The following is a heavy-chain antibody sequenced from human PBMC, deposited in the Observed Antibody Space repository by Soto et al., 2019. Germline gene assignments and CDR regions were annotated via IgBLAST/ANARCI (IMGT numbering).Heavy chain of an antibody. J-gene: IGHJ6*02. CDR3: ARLPPEYSSSWGGNYYYYGMDV. CDR1: GGTFSSYA. V-gene: IGHV1-69*13. D-gene: IGHD6-13*01. CDR2: IIPIFGTA. Sequence: ASVKVSCKASGGTFSSYAISWVRQAPGQGLEWMGGIIPIFGTANYAQKFQGRVTITADESTSTAYMELSSLRSEDTAVYYCARLPPEYSSSWGGNYYYYGMDVWGQGTTVTVSS.